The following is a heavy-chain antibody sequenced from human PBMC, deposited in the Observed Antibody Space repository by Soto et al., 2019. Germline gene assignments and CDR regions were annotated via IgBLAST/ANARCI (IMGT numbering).Heavy chain of an antibody. CDR3: ARDAHIVVVTAIGDNWFDP. J-gene: IGHJ5*02. D-gene: IGHD2-21*02. CDR1: GYTFTSYG. V-gene: IGHV1-18*01. CDR2: ISAYNGNT. Sequence: GASVKVSCKASGYTFTSYGISWVRQAPGQGLEWMGWISAYNGNTNYAQKLQGRVTMTTDTSTSTAYMELRSLRSDDTAVYYCARDAHIVVVTAIGDNWFDPWGQGTLVTVSS.